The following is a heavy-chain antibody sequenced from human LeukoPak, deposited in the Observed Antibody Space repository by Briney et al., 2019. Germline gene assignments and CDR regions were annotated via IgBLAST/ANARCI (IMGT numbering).Heavy chain of an antibody. CDR1: GYTFTSYY. D-gene: IGHD2-2*02. Sequence: GASVKVSCKASGYTFTSYYIHWVRQAPGQGLEWMGIINPSGGSTSYAQKFQGRVTMTRDTSTSTVYMELSSLRSEDTAVYYCARERIDDCSSTSCYRDYYCGMDVWGQGTTVTVSS. CDR3: ARERIDDCSSTSCYRDYYCGMDV. J-gene: IGHJ6*02. V-gene: IGHV1-46*01. CDR2: INPSGGST.